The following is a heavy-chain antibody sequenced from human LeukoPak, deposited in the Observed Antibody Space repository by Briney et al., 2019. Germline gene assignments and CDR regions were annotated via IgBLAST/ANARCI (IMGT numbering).Heavy chain of an antibody. V-gene: IGHV3-64*01. J-gene: IGHJ3*02. CDR3: ATVRFSENALHI. Sequence: GGSLRLSCAASGFTFSSYAMQWVRQAPGKGLEYVSAISSNGGSTYYANSVKGRFTISRDNSKNTLYLQMGSLRAEDMAVFYGATVRFSENALHIWGRETMVSVSP. CDR2: ISSNGGST. D-gene: IGHD3-16*01. CDR1: GFTFSSYA.